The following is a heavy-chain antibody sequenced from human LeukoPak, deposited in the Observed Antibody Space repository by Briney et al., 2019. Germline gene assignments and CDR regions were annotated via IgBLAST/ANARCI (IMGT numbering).Heavy chain of an antibody. V-gene: IGHV3-15*07. J-gene: IGHJ4*02. CDR3: ITPLPYSAQ. D-gene: IGHD2-21*01. CDR1: GFIFSDCW. CDR2: IKPKTDGETT. Sequence: GGSLRLSCAASGFIFSDCWMNWVRQAPGKGLEWVGRIKPKTDGETTEYAAPVKDRFSISRDDSKSMMYLQMNSLKTEDTAVYYCITPLPYSAQGGQGTLVTVSS.